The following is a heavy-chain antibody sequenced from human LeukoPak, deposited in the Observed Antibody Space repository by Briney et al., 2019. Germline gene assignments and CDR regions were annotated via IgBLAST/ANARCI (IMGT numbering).Heavy chain of an antibody. CDR1: GGSISSGSYY. Sequence: SETLSLTCTVSGGSISSGSYYWSWIRQPAGKGLEWIGRIYTSGSTNCNPSLKSRVTISVDTSKNQFSLKLSSVTAADTAVYYCARPTSSGWFDPWGQGTLVTVSS. D-gene: IGHD6-19*01. V-gene: IGHV4-61*02. CDR2: IYTSGST. J-gene: IGHJ5*02. CDR3: ARPTSSGWFDP.